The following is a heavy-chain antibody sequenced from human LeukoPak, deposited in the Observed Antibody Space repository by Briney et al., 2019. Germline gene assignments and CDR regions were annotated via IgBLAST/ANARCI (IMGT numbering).Heavy chain of an antibody. Sequence: SETLSLTCTVSGGSISSYYWSWIRQHPGKGLEWIGYIYYSGSTYYNPSLKSRVTISVDTSKNQFSLKLSSVTAADTAVYYCARDGGMTTVTDDAFDIWGQGTMVTVSS. CDR2: IYYSGST. J-gene: IGHJ3*02. D-gene: IGHD4-17*01. CDR3: ARDGGMTTVTDDAFDI. CDR1: GGSISSYY. V-gene: IGHV4-59*06.